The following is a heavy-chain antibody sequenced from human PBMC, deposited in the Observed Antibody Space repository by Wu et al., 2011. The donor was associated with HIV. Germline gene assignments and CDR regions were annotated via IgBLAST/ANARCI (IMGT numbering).Heavy chain of an antibody. Sequence: WIAWVRQMPGKGLEWMGIIYPGDSDTRYSPSFQGQVTISADKSISTAYLQWSSLKASDTAMYYCARHYFDSSGHFDYWGQGTLVTVSS. CDR2: IYPGDSDT. J-gene: IGHJ4*02. CDR1: W. D-gene: IGHD3-22*01. V-gene: IGHV5-51*01. CDR3: ARHYFDSSGHFDY.